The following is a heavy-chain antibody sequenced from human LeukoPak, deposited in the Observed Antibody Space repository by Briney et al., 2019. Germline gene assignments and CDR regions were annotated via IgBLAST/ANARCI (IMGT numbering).Heavy chain of an antibody. V-gene: IGHV3-23*01. CDR1: GFTFSSYA. CDR2: ISGSGGST. D-gene: IGHD5-18*01. CDR3: AKGTWIQLWLD. J-gene: IGHJ4*02. Sequence: GGSLRLSCAASGFTFSSYAMSWVRKAPGKGLEWVSAISGSGGSTYYADSVKGRFTISRDNSKNTLYLQMNSLRAEDTAVYYCAKGTWIQLWLDWGQGTLVTVSS.